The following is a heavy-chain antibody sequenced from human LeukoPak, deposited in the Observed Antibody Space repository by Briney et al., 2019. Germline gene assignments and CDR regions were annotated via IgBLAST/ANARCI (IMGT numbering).Heavy chain of an antibody. J-gene: IGHJ5*02. CDR1: GFTFSTYW. Sequence: AGGSLRLSCAASGFTFSTYWMSWVRQAPGKGLEWVANIKQDGSEQYYVDSVKGRFTISRDNAKNSLYLQMNSLRAEDTAVYYCARDWRIAVAGHNCFDPWGQGTLVTVSS. CDR3: ARDWRIAVAGHNCFDP. CDR2: IKQDGSEQ. V-gene: IGHV3-7*01. D-gene: IGHD6-19*01.